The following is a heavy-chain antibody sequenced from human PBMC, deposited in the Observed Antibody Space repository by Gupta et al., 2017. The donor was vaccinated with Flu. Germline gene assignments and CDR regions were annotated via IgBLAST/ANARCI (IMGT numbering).Heavy chain of an antibody. CDR1: GFSVSGHY. J-gene: IGHJ6*02. Sequence: VQVVERGGDLLQPGGSLRLSCAASGFSVSGHYMNWVRQRQGKGMEWVSVIYGGGNAYYADSVQGRFIISRDFSKNAGYLQMDNLRAEDTAMEDCAREKKYVNSNYNCYGVNGGGQGTTVTVSS. D-gene: IGHD1-1*01. V-gene: IGHV3-53*01. CDR2: IYGGGNA. CDR3: AREKKYVNSNYNCYGVNG.